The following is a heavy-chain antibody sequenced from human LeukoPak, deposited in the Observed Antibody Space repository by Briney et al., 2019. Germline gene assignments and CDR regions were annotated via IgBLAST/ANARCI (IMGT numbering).Heavy chain of an antibody. J-gene: IGHJ4*02. D-gene: IGHD6-13*01. CDR2: INPNSGGT. Sequence: ASVKVSCKASGGTFSSYTISWVRQAPGQGLEWMGRINPNSGGTNYAQKFQGRVTMTRDTSISTAYMELSRLRSDDTAVYYCARGGYSSSWYYFDYWGQGTLVTVSS. CDR1: GGTFSSYT. CDR3: ARGGYSSSWYYFDY. V-gene: IGHV1-2*06.